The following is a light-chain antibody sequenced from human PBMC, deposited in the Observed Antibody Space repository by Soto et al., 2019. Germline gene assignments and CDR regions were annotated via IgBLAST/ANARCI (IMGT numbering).Light chain of an antibody. CDR3: QQSNACSRM. Sequence: DIQMTQSPSTLSASVGDRVTITCRASQSISSWLAWYQQKPGKAPKLLIYDVSSLESGVPSRFSGSGSGTEVTLTISNLQPDDFATEYCQQSNACSRMFGQGTKVDIK. V-gene: IGKV1-5*01. J-gene: IGKJ1*01. CDR1: QSISSW. CDR2: DVS.